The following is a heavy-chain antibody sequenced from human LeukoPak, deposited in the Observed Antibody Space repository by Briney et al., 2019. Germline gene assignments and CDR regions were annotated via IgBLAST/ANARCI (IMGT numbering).Heavy chain of an antibody. J-gene: IGHJ5*02. CDR1: GGSISSSSYY. D-gene: IGHD3-10*01. CDR2: IYYSGST. Sequence: SETLSLTCTVSGGSISSSSYYWGWIRQPPGKGLEWIGSIYYSGSTYYNPSLKSRVTISVDTSKNQFSLKLSSVTAADTAVYYCARRYYYGSGISWFDPWGQGTLVTVSS. CDR3: ARRYYYGSGISWFDP. V-gene: IGHV4-39*01.